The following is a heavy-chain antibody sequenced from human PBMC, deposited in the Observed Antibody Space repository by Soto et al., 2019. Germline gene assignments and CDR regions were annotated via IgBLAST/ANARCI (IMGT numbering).Heavy chain of an antibody. CDR3: AGHRSGGTYTYYGMDV. CDR2: IYYSGST. J-gene: IGHJ6*02. Sequence: QLQLQESGPGLVKPSETLSLTYSVYGGSITSSSYYWGWIRQPPGKGLQWIGSIYYSGSTYYNPSLKSRVTISVDTSKNQFSLKLTSVTAADTAVYYCAGHRSGGTYTYYGMDVWGQGTTVTVSS. CDR1: GGSITSSSYY. V-gene: IGHV4-39*01. D-gene: IGHD2-15*01.